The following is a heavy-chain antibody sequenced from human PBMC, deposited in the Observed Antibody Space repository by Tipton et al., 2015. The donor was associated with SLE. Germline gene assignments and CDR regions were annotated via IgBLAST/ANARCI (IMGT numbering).Heavy chain of an antibody. CDR2: IWYDGSNK. CDR1: GFTFSTSA. J-gene: IGHJ4*02. D-gene: IGHD3-16*01. CDR3: ARGRGGEFLDY. Sequence: SLSLSCAASGFTFSTSAMHWVRQAPGKGLGWVAVIWYDGSNKFYADSVKGRFTISRDNSKNTVSLQMNSLRVEDTAVYFCARGRGGEFLDYWGQGTLVTVSS. V-gene: IGHV3-33*01.